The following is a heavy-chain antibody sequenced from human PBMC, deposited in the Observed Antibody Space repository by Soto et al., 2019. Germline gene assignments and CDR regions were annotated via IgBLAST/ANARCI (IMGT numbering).Heavy chain of an antibody. CDR2: ISSSGSTI. Sequence: GGSLRLSCAASGFTFSDYYMSWIRQAPGKGLEWVSYISSSGSTIYYADSVKGRFTISRDNAKNSLYLQMNSLRAEDTALYYCAKGYGPPRFLGLSFDYWGQGTLVTVSS. V-gene: IGHV3-11*01. CDR1: GFTFSDYY. D-gene: IGHD3-3*01. CDR3: AKGYGPPRFLGLSFDY. J-gene: IGHJ4*02.